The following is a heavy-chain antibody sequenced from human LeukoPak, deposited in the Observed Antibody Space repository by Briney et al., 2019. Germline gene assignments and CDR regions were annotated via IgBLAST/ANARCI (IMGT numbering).Heavy chain of an antibody. V-gene: IGHV5-51*01. CDR1: GYSFTRYY. J-gene: IGHJ4*02. D-gene: IGHD2-15*01. CDR2: IYPGDSDT. Sequence: GESLKISCKGSGYSFTRYYIGWVRQMPGKGLEWMGIIYPGDSDTRYSPSFQGQVTISADKSICTAYLQWSSLKASDTAMYYCARYRYCSGGNCYGPDYWGQGTLVTVSS. CDR3: ARYRYCSGGNCYGPDY.